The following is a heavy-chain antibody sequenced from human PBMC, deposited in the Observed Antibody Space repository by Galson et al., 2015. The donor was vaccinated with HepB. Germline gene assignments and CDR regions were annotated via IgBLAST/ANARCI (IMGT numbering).Heavy chain of an antibody. CDR1: GYTFTSYD. Sequence: SVKVSCKASGYTFTSYDINWVRQATGQGLEWMGWMNPNSGNTGYAQKFQGRVTMTRNTSISTAYMELSSLRSEDTAVYYCARGVNGVGIAAAGGGGYYYYMDVWGKGTTVTVSS. J-gene: IGHJ6*03. V-gene: IGHV1-8*01. D-gene: IGHD6-13*01. CDR2: MNPNSGNT. CDR3: ARGVNGVGIAAAGGGGYYYYMDV.